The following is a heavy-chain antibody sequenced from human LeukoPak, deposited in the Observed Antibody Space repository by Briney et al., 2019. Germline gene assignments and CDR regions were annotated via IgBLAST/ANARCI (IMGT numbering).Heavy chain of an antibody. CDR3: ARSSTLGNYFDY. D-gene: IGHD6-13*01. CDR2: INPNSGGT. V-gene: IGHV1-2*02. CDR1: GYTFTGYY. Sequence: ASVKVSCKASGYTFTGYYMQWVRQAPGQGLEWMGWINPNSGGTNYAQKFQGRVTMTRDTSTSTVYMELSSLRSEDTAVYYCARSSTLGNYFDYWGQGTLVTVSS. J-gene: IGHJ4*02.